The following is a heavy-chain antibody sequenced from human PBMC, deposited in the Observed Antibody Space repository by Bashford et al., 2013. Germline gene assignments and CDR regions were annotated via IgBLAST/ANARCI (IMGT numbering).Heavy chain of an antibody. Sequence: SETLSLTCTVSGGSISSYYWSWIRQPPGKGLEWIGYIHYTGSTNYNPSLKSRVTISVDTSKNQFSLRLSSVTAADTAVYYCARHYRRLDAFDIWGQGTMVTVSS. J-gene: IGHJ3*02. D-gene: IGHD3-22*01. CDR2: IHYTGST. CDR3: ARHYRRLDAFDI. V-gene: IGHV4-59*08. CDR1: GGSISSYY.